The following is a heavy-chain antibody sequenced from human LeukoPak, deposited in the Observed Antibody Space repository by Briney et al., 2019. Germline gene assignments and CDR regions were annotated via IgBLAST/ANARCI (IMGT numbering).Heavy chain of an antibody. Sequence: PGGSLRLSCAASGFTFSSYAMSWDRPAPGKGLEWVSAISGSGGSTYYADSVKGRFTISRDNSKNTLYLRMNSLRAEDTAVYYCAKLTNYYYYMDVWGKGTTVTVSS. CDR2: ISGSGGST. V-gene: IGHV3-23*01. CDR1: GFTFSSYA. CDR3: AKLTNYYYYMDV. J-gene: IGHJ6*03.